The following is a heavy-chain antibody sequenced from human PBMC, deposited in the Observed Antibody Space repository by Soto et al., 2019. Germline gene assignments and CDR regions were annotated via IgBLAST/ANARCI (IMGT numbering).Heavy chain of an antibody. CDR3: ARDCDRQWLDHFDY. Sequence: QVQLVQSGAEVKKPGSSVKVSCKASGGTFSSYTISWVRQAPGQGLEWMGRIIPILGIANYAQKFQGRVTITADKSTSTAYMELSSLRSEDTAVYYCARDCDRQWLDHFDYWGQGTLVTVSS. CDR1: GGTFSSYT. D-gene: IGHD6-19*01. V-gene: IGHV1-69*08. CDR2: IIPILGIA. J-gene: IGHJ4*02.